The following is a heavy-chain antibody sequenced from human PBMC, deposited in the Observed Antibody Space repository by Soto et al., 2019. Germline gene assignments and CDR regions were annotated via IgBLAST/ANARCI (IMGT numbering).Heavy chain of an antibody. J-gene: IGHJ6*02. CDR3: AKEHSIGYSYGRYYYYYGMDV. Sequence: ASVKVSCKASGYTFPSYDINWVRQATGQGLEWMGWMNPNSGNTGYAQKFQGRVTMTRTTSISTAYMELSSLRAEDTAVYSCAKEHSIGYSYGRYYYYYGMDVWGQGTTVTVSS. CDR2: MNPNSGNT. CDR1: GYTFPSYD. D-gene: IGHD5-18*01. V-gene: IGHV1-8*01.